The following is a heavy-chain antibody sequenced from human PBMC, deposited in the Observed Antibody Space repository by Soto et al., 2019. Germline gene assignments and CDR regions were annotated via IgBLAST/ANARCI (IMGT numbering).Heavy chain of an antibody. Sequence: SETLSLTCTVSGGSISSGGYYWSWIRQHPGRGLGWIGYIYYSGSIYYNPSLKSRVTISVDTSKNQFSLDLSSVTAADTAVYYCARVGYCSGGSCYGYYYYYGMDVWGQGTTVTVSS. D-gene: IGHD2-15*01. CDR3: ARVGYCSGGSCYGYYYYYGMDV. CDR2: IYYSGSI. CDR1: GGSISSGGYY. V-gene: IGHV4-31*03. J-gene: IGHJ6*02.